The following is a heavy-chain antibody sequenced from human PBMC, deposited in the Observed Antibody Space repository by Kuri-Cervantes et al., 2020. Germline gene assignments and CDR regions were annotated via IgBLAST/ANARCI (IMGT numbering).Heavy chain of an antibody. D-gene: IGHD4-17*01. V-gene: IGHV3-21*01. CDR1: GFTFSSYS. Sequence: GGSLRLSCTASGFTFSSYSMNWVRQAPGKGLEWVSSISSSSSYIYYADSVKGRFTISRDNSKNTLYLQMNSLRAEDTAVYYCATDSKSTTVTRDAFDIWGQGTMVTVSS. CDR2: ISSSSSYI. CDR3: ATDSKSTTVTRDAFDI. J-gene: IGHJ3*02.